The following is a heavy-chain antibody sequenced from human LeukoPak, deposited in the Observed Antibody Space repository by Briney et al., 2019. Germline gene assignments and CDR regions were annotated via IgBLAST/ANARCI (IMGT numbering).Heavy chain of an antibody. V-gene: IGHV1-69*06. CDR2: IIPIFGTA. J-gene: IGHJ4*02. CDR1: GGTFSSYA. D-gene: IGHD3-16*02. CDR3: ARVPGLRLGELSPLFDY. Sequence: GASVKVSCKASGGTFSSYAISWVRQAPGQGLEWMGGIIPIFGTANYAQKFQGRVTITADKSTSTAYMELSSLRSEDTAVYCCARVPGLRLGELSPLFDYWGQGTLVTVSS.